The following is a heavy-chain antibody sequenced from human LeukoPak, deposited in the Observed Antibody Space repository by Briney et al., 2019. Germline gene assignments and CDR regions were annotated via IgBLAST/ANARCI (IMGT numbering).Heavy chain of an antibody. CDR2: IRYDGSNK. D-gene: IGHD6-25*01. CDR1: GFTFSSYG. J-gene: IGHJ4*02. V-gene: IGHV3-30*02. CDR3: AKDSAPSSGWDIIDY. Sequence: GGSLRLSCAASGFTFSSYGMHWVRQAPGKGLEWVAFIRYDGSNKYYADSVKGRFTISRDNSKNTLYLQMNSLRAEDTAVYYCAKDSAPSSGWDIIDYWGQGTLVTVSS.